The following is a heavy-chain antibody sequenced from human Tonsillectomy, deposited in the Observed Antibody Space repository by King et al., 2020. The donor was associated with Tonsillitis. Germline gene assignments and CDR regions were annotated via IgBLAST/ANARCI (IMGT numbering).Heavy chain of an antibody. CDR2: IGGGGGST. CDR3: AKVQYSSSSPNDY. CDR1: GFTFSNFA. Sequence: VQLVESGGGLVQPGGSLRLSCAASGFTFSNFALSWVRQPPGRGLEWVSSIGGGGGSTYYADSVKGRFTISRDNSKNTLYLQMNSLRAEDTAVYYCAKVQYSSSSPNDYWGQGTLVTVSS. D-gene: IGHD6-6*01. J-gene: IGHJ4*02. V-gene: IGHV3-23*04.